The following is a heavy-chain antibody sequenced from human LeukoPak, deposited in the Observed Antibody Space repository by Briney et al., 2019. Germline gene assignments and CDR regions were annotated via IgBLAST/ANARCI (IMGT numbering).Heavy chain of an antibody. CDR1: GVSISSYY. J-gene: IGHJ6*03. CDR2: IYYSGST. CDR3: ARVFGVAHYYYYYMDV. D-gene: IGHD3-3*01. V-gene: IGHV4-59*01. Sequence: SETLSLTCTVSGVSISSYYWSWIRQPPGKGLEWIGYIYYSGSTNYNPSLKSRVTISVDTSKNQFSLKLSSVTAADTAVYYCARVFGVAHYYYYYMDVWGKGTTVTVSS.